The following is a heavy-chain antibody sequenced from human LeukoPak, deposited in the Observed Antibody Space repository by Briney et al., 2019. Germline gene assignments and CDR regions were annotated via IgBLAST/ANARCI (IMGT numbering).Heavy chain of an antibody. CDR3: ARVYGSNYYFDY. CDR1: GGSFSGYY. J-gene: IGHJ4*02. D-gene: IGHD4-11*01. V-gene: IGHV4-34*01. Sequence: PSETLSLTCAVYGGSFSGYYWSWIRQPPGKGLEWIGEINHSGSTNYNPSLKSRVTISVDRSKNQFSLKLSSVTAADTAVYYCARVYGSNYYFDYWGQGTLVTVSS. CDR2: INHSGST.